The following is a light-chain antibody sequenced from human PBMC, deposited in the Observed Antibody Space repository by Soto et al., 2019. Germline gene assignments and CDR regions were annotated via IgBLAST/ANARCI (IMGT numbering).Light chain of an antibody. CDR1: SSNIGSNY. CDR2: RNN. CDR3: AAWDDSHYV. J-gene: IGLJ1*01. V-gene: IGLV1-47*01. Sequence: QSVLTQPPSASGTPGQRVTISCSGSSSNIGSNYVYWYQQLPGTAPKLLIYRNNQRPSGVPDRFSGSKSGTSASLAISGLRSEDEADYYCAAWDDSHYVFGTGTKSPS.